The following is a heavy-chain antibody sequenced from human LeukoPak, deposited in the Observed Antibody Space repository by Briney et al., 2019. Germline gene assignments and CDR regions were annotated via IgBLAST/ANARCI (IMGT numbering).Heavy chain of an antibody. Sequence: PSEILSLTCTVSGGSISSYYWSWIRQPPGKGLEWIGYIYYSGSTNYNPSLKSRVTISVDTSKNQFSLKLSSVTAADTAVYYCARTPGSGSYKGFDPWGQGTLVTVSS. CDR2: IYYSGST. CDR3: ARTPGSGSYKGFDP. D-gene: IGHD3-10*01. J-gene: IGHJ5*02. CDR1: GGSISSYY. V-gene: IGHV4-59*08.